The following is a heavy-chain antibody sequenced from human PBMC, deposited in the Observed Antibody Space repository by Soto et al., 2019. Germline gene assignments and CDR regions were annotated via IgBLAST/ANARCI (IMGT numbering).Heavy chain of an antibody. CDR1: GFTFSSYG. J-gene: IGHJ6*02. Sequence: VQLVESGGGLAQPGGSVRLSCAASGFTFSSYGMHWVRQAPGKGLEWVAVIWYDGSNKYYADSVKGRFTISRDNSKNTLYLQMNSLRAEDTAVYYCARGDDYVFMDVWGQGTTVTVSS. V-gene: IGHV3-33*08. CDR2: IWYDGSNK. D-gene: IGHD3-16*01. CDR3: ARGDDYVFMDV.